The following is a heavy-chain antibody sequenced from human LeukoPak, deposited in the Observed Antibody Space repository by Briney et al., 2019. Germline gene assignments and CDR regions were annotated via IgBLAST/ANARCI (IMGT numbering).Heavy chain of an antibody. CDR2: ISSNSSYI. CDR3: ARDLPYYGRGSIFDY. CDR1: GFTFSSYS. J-gene: IGHJ4*02. D-gene: IGHD3-22*01. Sequence: PGGSLRLSCAASGFTFSSYSMNWVRQAPGKGLEWVSSISSNSSYIYYADSVKGRFTISRDNAKNSLYLQMNSLRAEDTAVYYCARDLPYYGRGSIFDYWGQGTLVTVSS. V-gene: IGHV3-21*01.